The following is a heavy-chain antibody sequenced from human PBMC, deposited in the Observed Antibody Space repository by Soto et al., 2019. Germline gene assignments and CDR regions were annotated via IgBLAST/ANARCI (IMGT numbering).Heavy chain of an antibody. V-gene: IGHV3-23*01. J-gene: IGHJ6*02. D-gene: IGHD3-10*01. CDR1: GFTFSRHA. CDR2: LSDSGGSI. Sequence: GGSLRLSCTASGFTFSRHAMTWVRQAPGKGLEWVSGLSDSGGSIYYADSVKGRFTISRDNSMNTLYLQMNTLRAEDTAVYYCAKYWVRGVNLPLNYYYYGMDVWGQGTTVTVSS. CDR3: AKYWVRGVNLPLNYYYYGMDV.